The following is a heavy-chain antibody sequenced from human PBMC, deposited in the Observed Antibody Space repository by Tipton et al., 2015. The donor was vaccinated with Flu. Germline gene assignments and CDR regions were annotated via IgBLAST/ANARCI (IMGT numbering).Heavy chain of an antibody. CDR2: IYWNGRV. D-gene: IGHD6-25*01. J-gene: IGHJ3*01. Sequence: PGLVKPSETLSLVCTVSGGSIISSHYYWGWIRQSPGKGLEWIGSIYWNGRVDYNPSLQSRVTISLDTSKNRFSLEVTSVTAADTAVYFCARDRAPNSNGYYDAFDLWGQGTRVTVSS. CDR3: ARDRAPNSNGYYDAFDL. CDR1: GGSIISSHYY. V-gene: IGHV4-39*07.